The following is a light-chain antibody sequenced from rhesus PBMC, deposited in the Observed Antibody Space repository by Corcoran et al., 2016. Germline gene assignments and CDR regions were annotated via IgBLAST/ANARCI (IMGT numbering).Light chain of an antibody. CDR1: QSVGSN. J-gene: IGKJ1*01. Sequence: ETVVTQSPATLSLSPGERATLSCRASQSVGSNLAWYQPKPGQAPRHLIYGASSRATGIPDRFRGSGSGTDFTLTISSLEPEDIGVYYCQQSSNLWTFGQGTKVEIK. V-gene: IGKV3-24*04. CDR2: GAS. CDR3: QQSSNLWT.